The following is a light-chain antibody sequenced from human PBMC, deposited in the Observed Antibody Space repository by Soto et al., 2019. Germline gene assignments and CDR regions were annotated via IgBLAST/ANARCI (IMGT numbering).Light chain of an antibody. CDR3: QSYDSSLSVLYV. Sequence: QSVLTQPPSVSGAPGQRVTISCTGSSSNIGAGYDVHWYQQLPGTAPKLLTYGNNNRPSGVPDRFSGSKSGTSASLAITGLQAEDEADYYCQSYDSSLSVLYVFGTGTKVTVL. CDR1: SSNIGAGYD. V-gene: IGLV1-40*01. J-gene: IGLJ1*01. CDR2: GNN.